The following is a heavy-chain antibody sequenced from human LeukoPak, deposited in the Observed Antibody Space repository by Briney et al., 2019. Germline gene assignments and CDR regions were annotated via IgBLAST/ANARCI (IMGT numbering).Heavy chain of an antibody. Sequence: PGGSLRLSCAASGFTFSSYSMNWVRQAPGKGLEWVSSISSRSSYIYYADSVKGRFTISRDNAKNSLYLQMNSLRAEDTAVYYCARVLCGGNSGCYFDYWGQGTLVTVSS. D-gene: IGHD4-23*01. CDR3: ARVLCGGNSGCYFDY. J-gene: IGHJ4*02. V-gene: IGHV3-21*01. CDR1: GFTFSSYS. CDR2: ISSRSSYI.